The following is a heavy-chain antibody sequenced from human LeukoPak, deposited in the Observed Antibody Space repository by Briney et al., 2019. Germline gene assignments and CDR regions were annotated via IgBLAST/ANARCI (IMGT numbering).Heavy chain of an antibody. D-gene: IGHD6-19*01. V-gene: IGHV3-74*01. Sequence: GGSLRLSCAASGFMFSSYWMHWVRQAPGKGLVWVSRLNTDGSSTSYADSVKGRFTISRDNAKNTLYLQMNSLRAEDTAVYYCASGWYSSGWYTGELNYFDYWGQGTLVTVSS. CDR3: ASGWYSSGWYTGELNYFDY. J-gene: IGHJ4*02. CDR1: GFMFSSYW. CDR2: LNTDGSST.